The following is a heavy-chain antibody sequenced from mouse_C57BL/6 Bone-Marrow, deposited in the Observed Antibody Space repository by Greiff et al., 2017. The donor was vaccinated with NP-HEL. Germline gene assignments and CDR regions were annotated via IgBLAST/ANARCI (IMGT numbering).Heavy chain of an antibody. D-gene: IGHD1-2*01. CDR3: AREFPYGSFAY. Sequence: VQLQQSGPELVKPGASVKISCKASGYTFTDYYMNWVKQSHGKSLEWIGDINPNNGGTSYNQKFKGKATLTVDKSSSTAYMELRSLTSEDSAVYYRAREFPYGSFAYWGQGTLVTVSA. CDR2: INPNNGGT. J-gene: IGHJ3*01. CDR1: GYTFTDYY. V-gene: IGHV1-26*01.